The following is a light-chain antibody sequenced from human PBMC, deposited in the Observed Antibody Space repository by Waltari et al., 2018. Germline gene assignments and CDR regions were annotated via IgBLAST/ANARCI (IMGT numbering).Light chain of an antibody. Sequence: SYELTQPPSVSVSPGQTARITCSGDALPKKYSWWYQQKSGQAPVLVIYEDSKRPSEIPERFSGSSSGTMATLTISGAQVEDEADYYCYSTDSSGSHGVFGGGTQLTVL. J-gene: IGLJ7*01. CDR2: EDS. CDR3: YSTDSSGSHGV. CDR1: ALPKKY. V-gene: IGLV3-10*01.